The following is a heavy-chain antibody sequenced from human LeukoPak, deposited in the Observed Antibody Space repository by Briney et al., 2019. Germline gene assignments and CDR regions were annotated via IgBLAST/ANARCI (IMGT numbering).Heavy chain of an antibody. V-gene: IGHV4-59*01. CDR2: TYYSGST. Sequence: SETLSLTCTVSGGSISSYYWSWIRQPPGKGLEWIGYTYYSGSTNYNPPLKSRVTISVDTSKNQFSLKLSSVTAADTAVYYCARDRTVRGVIITGFDPWGQGTLVTVSS. D-gene: IGHD3-10*01. CDR1: GGSISSYY. CDR3: ARDRTVRGVIITGFDP. J-gene: IGHJ5*02.